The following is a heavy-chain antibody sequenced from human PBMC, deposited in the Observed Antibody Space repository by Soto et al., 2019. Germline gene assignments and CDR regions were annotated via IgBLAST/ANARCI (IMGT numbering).Heavy chain of an antibody. J-gene: IGHJ3*01. CDR2: IHSDGSST. D-gene: IGHD2-21*02. V-gene: IGHV3-74*01. Sequence: VRQAPGQGLVWVSRIHSDGSSTTYADSVKGRFTISRDNAKNTLYRQMNSLRAEDTAVYYCARGDRGAFDLWGQGTMVTVSS. CDR3: ARGDRGAFDL.